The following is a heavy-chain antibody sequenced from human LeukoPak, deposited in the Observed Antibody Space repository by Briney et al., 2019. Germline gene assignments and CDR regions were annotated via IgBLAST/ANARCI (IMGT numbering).Heavy chain of an antibody. D-gene: IGHD3-10*01. CDR1: GGTFSSYA. V-gene: IGHV1-69*13. CDR2: IIPIFGTA. Sequence: SVKVSCKASGGTFSSYAISWVRQAPGQGLEWMGGIIPIFGTANYTQKFQGRVTITADESTSTVYMEVSSLRSEDTAVYFCARDSEVRRNLWHYWGQGTLVTVSS. J-gene: IGHJ4*02. CDR3: ARDSEVRRNLWHY.